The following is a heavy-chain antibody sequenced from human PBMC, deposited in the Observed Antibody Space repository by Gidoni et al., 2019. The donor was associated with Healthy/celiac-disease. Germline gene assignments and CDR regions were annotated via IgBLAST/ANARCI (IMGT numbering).Heavy chain of an antibody. V-gene: IGHV3-23*04. J-gene: IGHJ5*02. D-gene: IGHD3-22*01. CDR2: ISGSGGTT. CDR3: AKDLYYYDSSVVPNWFDP. Sequence: EVQLVESGGGLVQPGGSLRLSCAASGLPFSSYAMRWVRQAPGKVLEWVSSISGSGGTTYYAYSVKGRFTISRDNSKNTLYLQMNSLRAEDTAVYYCAKDLYYYDSSVVPNWFDPWGQGTLVTVSS. CDR1: GLPFSSYA.